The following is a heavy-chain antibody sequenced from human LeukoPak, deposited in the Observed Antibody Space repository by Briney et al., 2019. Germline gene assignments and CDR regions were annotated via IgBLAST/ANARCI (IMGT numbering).Heavy chain of an antibody. J-gene: IGHJ6*02. CDR3: ARYGVVTIFGVVITYYYGMDV. Sequence: ASVTVSFTASGYTFTSYGISWVRQAPGQGLEWMGWISAYNGNTNYAQKLQGRVTMTTDTSTSTAYMELRRLRSDDTAVYYCARYGVVTIFGVVITYYYGMDVWGQGTTVTVSS. CDR1: GYTFTSYG. V-gene: IGHV1-18*01. D-gene: IGHD3-3*01. CDR2: ISAYNGNT.